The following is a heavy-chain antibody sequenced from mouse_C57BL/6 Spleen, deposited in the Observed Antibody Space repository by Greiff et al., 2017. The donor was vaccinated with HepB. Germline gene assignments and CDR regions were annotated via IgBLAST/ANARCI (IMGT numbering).Heavy chain of an antibody. CDR1: GYTFTSYG. CDR2: IYPRSGNT. Sequence: QVQLQQSGAELARPGASVKLSCKASGYTFTSYGISWVKQRTGQGLEWIGEIYPRSGNTYYNEKFKGKATLTADKSSSTAYKELRSLTSEDSAVYYCARWDGSSYRAYFDYWGQGTTLTVSS. CDR3: ARWDGSSYRAYFDY. V-gene: IGHV1-81*01. J-gene: IGHJ2*01. D-gene: IGHD1-1*01.